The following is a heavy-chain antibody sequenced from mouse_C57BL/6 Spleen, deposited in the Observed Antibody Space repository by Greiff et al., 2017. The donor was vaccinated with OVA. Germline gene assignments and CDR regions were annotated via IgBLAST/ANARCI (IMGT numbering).Heavy chain of an antibody. V-gene: IGHV1-5*01. D-gene: IGHD1-1*01. CDR2: IYPGNSDT. CDR1: GYTFTSYW. J-gene: IGHJ2*01. Sequence: VQLQQSGTVLARPGASVKMSCKTSGYTFTSYWMHWVNQRPGQGLEWIGAIYPGNSDTSYNQKFKGKAKLTAVTSASTAYRERSSLTNEDSEVYDSTQNVYGRDYFDYWGQGTTLTVSS. CDR3: TQNVYGRDYFDY.